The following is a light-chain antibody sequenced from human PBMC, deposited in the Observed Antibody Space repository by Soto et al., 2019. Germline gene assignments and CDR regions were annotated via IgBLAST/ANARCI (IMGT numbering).Light chain of an antibody. CDR1: QSVSNY. CDR3: QQGKT. J-gene: IGKJ4*01. V-gene: IGKV3-11*01. Sequence: DIVLTQSPATLSLSPWERATLSCRASQSVSNYLVWYQQKPGQAPRLLIYEASNRATGIPARFSGSGSGTDFTLTIRSLEPEDFVVYYCQQGKTFGGGTKVDIK. CDR2: EAS.